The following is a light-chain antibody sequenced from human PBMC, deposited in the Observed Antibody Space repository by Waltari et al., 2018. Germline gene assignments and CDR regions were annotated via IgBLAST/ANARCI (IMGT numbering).Light chain of an antibody. J-gene: IGKJ1*01. CDR2: GAS. V-gene: IGKV3-20*01. CDR1: QSVSSSY. Sequence: EIVLTQSPGTLSLSPGERANLSCRASQSVSSSYLAWYQQKPGQAPRVLIPGASSRATGIPDRFSGSGSGTDFTLTISRREPEDFGVYCCKQYGSSPWTFGQGTKVEIK. CDR3: KQYGSSPWT.